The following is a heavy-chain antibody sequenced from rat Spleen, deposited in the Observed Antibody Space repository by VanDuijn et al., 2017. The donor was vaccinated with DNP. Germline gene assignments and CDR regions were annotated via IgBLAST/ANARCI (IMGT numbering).Heavy chain of an antibody. V-gene: IGHV5-58*01. D-gene: IGHD1-2*01. CDR3: ARYSLIKRMWDY. CDR2: ITASGGST. CDR1: GFTFCSYW. J-gene: IGHJ2*01. Sequence: EVQLVETGGGSVQPGRSLKLSCVASGFTFCSYWIFCIRQAAGKGLEWVASITASGGSTSYRDSVKGRFTISRDKAKSTLYLQMDSLRSEDTATYYCARYSLIKRMWDYWGQGVTVTVSS.